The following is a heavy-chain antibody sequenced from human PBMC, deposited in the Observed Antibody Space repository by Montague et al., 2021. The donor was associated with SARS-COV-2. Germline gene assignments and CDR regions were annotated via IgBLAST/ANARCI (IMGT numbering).Heavy chain of an antibody. J-gene: IGHJ5*02. V-gene: IGHV2-70*11. D-gene: IGHD6-13*01. CDR1: GFSLGTSGMC. CDR3: ARILVAAAGSPFDP. Sequence: PALVKPTQTLTLTCTFSGFSLGTSGMCVSWIRQPPGKALEWLARIDWDDDKYYSTSLKTRITISKDTSKNQVVLTMTNMDPLDTATYYCARILVAAAGSPFDPWCQGTLVTVSP. CDR2: IDWDDDK.